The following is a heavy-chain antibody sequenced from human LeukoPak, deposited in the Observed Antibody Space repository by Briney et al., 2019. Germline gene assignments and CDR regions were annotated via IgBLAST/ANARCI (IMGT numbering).Heavy chain of an antibody. CDR1: GGSISSYY. V-gene: IGHV4-59*01. CDR3: ARILAATAGSMDV. Sequence: ASETLSLTCTVSGGSISSYYWSWIRQPPGKGLEWIGYIYSSGSTNYNPSLKSRVTISEDTSKNQFSLNLTSVTAADTAVYYCARILAATAGSMDVWGRGTTVTVSS. D-gene: IGHD1-14*01. CDR2: IYSSGST. J-gene: IGHJ6*03.